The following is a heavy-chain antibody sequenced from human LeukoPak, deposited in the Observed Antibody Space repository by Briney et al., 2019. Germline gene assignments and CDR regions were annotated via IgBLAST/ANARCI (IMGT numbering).Heavy chain of an antibody. CDR1: GFTFSDWY. D-gene: IGHD3-3*01. J-gene: IGHJ4*02. CDR3: ARGHFGLDN. Sequence: GGSLRLSCAASGFTFSDWYMSWIRQTPAKGLEWVSYVSPSDDTMYYADSVRGRFTISRDNAERSLYLHMNNLRAEDTAVYYCARGHFGLDNWGQGTLVTVSS. CDR2: VSPSDDTM. V-gene: IGHV3-11*01.